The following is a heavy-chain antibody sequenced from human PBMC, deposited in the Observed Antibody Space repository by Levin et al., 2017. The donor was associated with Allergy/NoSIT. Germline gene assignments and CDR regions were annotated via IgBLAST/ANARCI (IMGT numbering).Heavy chain of an antibody. V-gene: IGHV3-23*01. CDR1: GFTFSSHA. J-gene: IGHJ3*02. D-gene: IGHD6-19*01. CDR3: AKCLWQWPGNAFDI. Sequence: GESLKISCAASGFTFSSHAMSWVRQAPGKGLEWVSAISGSGGSTYYADSVKGLFTISRDNSKNTLSLQMNSLRDEDTAVYYCAKCLWQWPGNAFDIWGQGTMVTVSS. CDR2: ISGSGGST.